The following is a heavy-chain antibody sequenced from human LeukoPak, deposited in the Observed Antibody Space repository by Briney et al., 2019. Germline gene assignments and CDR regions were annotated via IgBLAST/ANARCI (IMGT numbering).Heavy chain of an antibody. CDR2: IRYDGSNK. D-gene: IGHD3-3*01. CDR3: AKTITIFGVVIVAGIDI. J-gene: IGHJ3*02. Sequence: GGSLRLSWAASGFTFSRYGMHWVRQAPGKGLEWVAFIRYDGSNKYYADSVKGRFTISRDNSKNTLYMQMNSLRAEDTAVYYCAKTITIFGVVIVAGIDIWGEGTMVTVSS. CDR1: GFTFSRYG. V-gene: IGHV3-30*02.